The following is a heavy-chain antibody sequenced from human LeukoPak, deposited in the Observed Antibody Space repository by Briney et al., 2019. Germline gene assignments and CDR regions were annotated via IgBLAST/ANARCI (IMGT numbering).Heavy chain of an antibody. CDR3: AIHCTGGSCSRSYYFDY. V-gene: IGHV1-3*01. CDR1: GYTFSSYA. J-gene: IGHJ4*02. CDR2: INAGNGNT. Sequence: ASVKVSCKASGYTFSSYAMHWVRQAPGQRLEWMGWINAGNGNTKYSQKFQDRVTITRDTSASTAYMGLSSLRSEDTAVYYCAIHCTGGSCSRSYYFDYWGQGTLVTVSS. D-gene: IGHD2-15*01.